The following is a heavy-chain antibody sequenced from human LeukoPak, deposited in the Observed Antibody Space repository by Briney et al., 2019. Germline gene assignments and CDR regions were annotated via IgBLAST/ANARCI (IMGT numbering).Heavy chain of an antibody. Sequence: GGSLRLSCAASGFTFSNYAMSWVRQAPGKGLEWVSPISSNGGTTYYADSVKGRFTISRDNSKNTLYLQMNSLRAEDTALYYCVKDLFCSSTSCYMFDYWGQGTQVTVSS. CDR2: ISSNGGTT. D-gene: IGHD2-2*02. CDR1: GFTFSNYA. CDR3: VKDLFCSSTSCYMFDY. V-gene: IGHV3-23*01. J-gene: IGHJ4*02.